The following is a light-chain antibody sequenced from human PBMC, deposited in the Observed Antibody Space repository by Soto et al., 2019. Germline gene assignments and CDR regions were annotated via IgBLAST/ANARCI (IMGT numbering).Light chain of an antibody. V-gene: IGKV1-5*03. CDR1: QSISTW. J-gene: IGKJ4*01. Sequence: DIQMTQSPSTLSASVGDRVTITCRASQSISTWLAWYQQKPGKAPKLLIYKASSLEGGVPSRFGGSGSGTLFNITISSLHPDDFATHYCQQYNTYPLTFGGGTTVDIK. CDR2: KAS. CDR3: QQYNTYPLT.